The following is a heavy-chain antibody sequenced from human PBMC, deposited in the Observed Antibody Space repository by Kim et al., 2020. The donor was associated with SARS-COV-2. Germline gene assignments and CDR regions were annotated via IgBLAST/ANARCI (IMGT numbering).Heavy chain of an antibody. J-gene: IGHJ5*02. Sequence: NYPPPPRSRVTIAVDTSKNQFSLKLSSVTAADTAVYYCAREVTTAHWFDPWGQGTLVTVSS. D-gene: IGHD4-17*01. V-gene: IGHV4-59*01. CDR3: AREVTTAHWFDP.